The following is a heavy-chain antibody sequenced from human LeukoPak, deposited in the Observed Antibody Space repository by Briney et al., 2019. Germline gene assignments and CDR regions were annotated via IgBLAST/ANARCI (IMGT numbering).Heavy chain of an antibody. Sequence: SETLSLTCTVSGGSISSGGYYWSWIRQPPGKGLEWIGYIYHSGSTYYNPSLKSRVTISVDRSKNQFSLKLSSVTAADTAVYYCARFSPRAMGNYLDFWGQGTLVTVSS. CDR2: IYHSGST. D-gene: IGHD7-27*01. CDR3: ARFSPRAMGNYLDF. CDR1: GGSISSGGYY. J-gene: IGHJ4*02. V-gene: IGHV4-30-2*01.